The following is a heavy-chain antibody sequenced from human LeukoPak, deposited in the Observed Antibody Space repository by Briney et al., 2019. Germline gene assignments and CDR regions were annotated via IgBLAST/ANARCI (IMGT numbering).Heavy chain of an antibody. V-gene: IGHV3-9*01. J-gene: IGHJ6*03. D-gene: IGHD2-2*01. CDR2: ISWNSGSI. CDR1: GFTFDDYA. CDR3: AKTPAANYYYHYMDV. Sequence: PGGSLRLSCAASGFTFDDYAMHWVRQAPGKGLEWVSGISWNSGSIGYADSVKGRFTISRDNAKNSLYLQMNSLRAEDTALYYCAKTPAANYYYHYMDVWGKGTTVTISS.